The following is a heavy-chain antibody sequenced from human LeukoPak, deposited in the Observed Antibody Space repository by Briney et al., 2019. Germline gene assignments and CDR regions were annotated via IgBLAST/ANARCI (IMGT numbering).Heavy chain of an antibody. V-gene: IGHV3-30*18. CDR3: AEGRDYSGSYYS. CDR1: GFTFSSYG. J-gene: IGHJ4*02. D-gene: IGHD1-26*01. Sequence: PGGSLRLSCAASGFTFSSYGMHWVRQAPGKGLEWVAVISYDGSNKYYADSAKGRFTISRDNSKNTLYLQMNSLRAEDTAVYYCAEGRDYSGSYYSWGQGTLVTVSS. CDR2: ISYDGSNK.